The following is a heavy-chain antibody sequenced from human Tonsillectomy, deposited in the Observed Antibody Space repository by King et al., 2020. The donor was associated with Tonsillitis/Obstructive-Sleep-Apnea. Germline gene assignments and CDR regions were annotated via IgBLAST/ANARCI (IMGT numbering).Heavy chain of an antibody. CDR3: TQGYYYPSSGYYFLFDY. CDR2: IRSKAYGGTT. D-gene: IGHD3-22*01. J-gene: IGHJ4*02. CDR1: GFTFGDYA. V-gene: IGHV3-49*04. Sequence: VQLVESGGGLVQPGRSLRLSCTASGFTFGDYAMSWVRQAPGKGLEWVGFIRSKAYGGTTEYAASVKGRFTISRDDSKSIAYLQMNSLKTEDTAVYYCTQGYYYPSSGYYFLFDYWGQGTLVTVSS.